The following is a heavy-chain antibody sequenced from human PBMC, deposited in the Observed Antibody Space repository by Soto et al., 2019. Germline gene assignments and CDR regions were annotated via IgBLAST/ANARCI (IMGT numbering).Heavy chain of an antibody. V-gene: IGHV4-4*02. CDR1: GGSITSDQW. CDR2: IHHSGST. J-gene: IGHJ5*02. CDR3: ATRADYPT. Sequence: QVQLQESGPGLVEPSETLSLTCAISGGSITSDQWWTWVRQPPGKGLEWIGEIHHSGSTNFNPSPERRVPISEERSKNQFSLKLTSVTAADTAVYYCATRADYPTWGQGTRVTVSS. D-gene: IGHD3-16*01.